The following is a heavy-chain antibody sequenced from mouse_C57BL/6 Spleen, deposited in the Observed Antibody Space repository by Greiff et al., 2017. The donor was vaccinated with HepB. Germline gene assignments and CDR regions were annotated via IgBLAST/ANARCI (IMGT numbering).Heavy chain of an antibody. CDR3: ARDKGYGNYVDYAMDY. Sequence: EVQLQQSGPELVKPGASVKISCKASGYTFTDYYMNWVKQSHGKSLERIGDINPNNGGTSYNQKFKGKATLTVDKSSSTAYMELRSLTSEDSAVYYCARDKGYGNYVDYAMDYWGQGTSVTVSS. CDR1: GYTFTDYY. D-gene: IGHD2-1*01. V-gene: IGHV1-26*01. CDR2: INPNNGGT. J-gene: IGHJ4*01.